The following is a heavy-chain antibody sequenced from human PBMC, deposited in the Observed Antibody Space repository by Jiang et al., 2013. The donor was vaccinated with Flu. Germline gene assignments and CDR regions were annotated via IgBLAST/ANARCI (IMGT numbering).Heavy chain of an antibody. CDR2: IYRDDDR. Sequence: TLTLTCTFSGFSLSTSGVGVGWIRQPPGKALEWLALIYRDDDRRYSPSLKSRLTITKDTSKNQVVLTMTNMDPVDTATYYCAQTTYYYDSSGYYYAKGAFDYWGQGTLVTVSS. V-gene: IGHV2-5*02. CDR3: AQTTYYYDSSGYYYAKGAFDY. CDR1: GFSLSTSGVG. J-gene: IGHJ4*02. D-gene: IGHD3-22*01.